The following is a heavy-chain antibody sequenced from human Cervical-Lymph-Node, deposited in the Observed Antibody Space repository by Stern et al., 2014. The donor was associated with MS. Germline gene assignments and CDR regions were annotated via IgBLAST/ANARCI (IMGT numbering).Heavy chain of an antibody. CDR1: GYTFTRYG. J-gene: IGHJ4*02. D-gene: IGHD5-18*01. V-gene: IGHV1-3*02. CDR3: ARGGGGYSYGLDY. Sequence: QVQLVQSGAEVRKPGASVKVSCKASGYTFTRYGIHWVRQAPGQRLEWMGWSNAGHGNTKYSQEFQGRVTITRDTSASTAYMELGSLRSEDMAVYYCARGGGGYSYGLDYWGKGTLVTVSS. CDR2: SNAGHGNT.